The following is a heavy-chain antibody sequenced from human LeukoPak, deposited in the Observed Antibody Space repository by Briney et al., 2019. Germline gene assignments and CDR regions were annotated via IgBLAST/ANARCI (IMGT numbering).Heavy chain of an antibody. Sequence: PSETLSLTCAVYGESLNYYYWSWIRQSPEKGLEWIGEVFDGKTTNYNPSLKGRVTISAVTSSNQFSLNLKSVTAADTAVYYCASGAWATRLHSWAQGTLVIVSS. CDR2: VFDGKTT. D-gene: IGHD5-24*01. V-gene: IGHV4-34*12. CDR1: GESLNYYY. J-gene: IGHJ4*02. CDR3: ASGAWATRLHS.